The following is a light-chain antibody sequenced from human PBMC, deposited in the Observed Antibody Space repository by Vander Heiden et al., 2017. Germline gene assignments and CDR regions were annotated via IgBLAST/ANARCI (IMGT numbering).Light chain of an antibody. V-gene: IGKV1-39*01. CDR2: AAS. CDR1: RGISSY. Sequence: IHPPSSSSAPVEGGITFSSRAKRGISSYLNWYQQKPGKAPRLLIYAASSRQSGIPARFSGSGSGTDFTLTISRLQPEDFAAYYCQQCDSTPRTFGAGTKVDIK. J-gene: IGKJ3*01. CDR3: QQCDSTPRT.